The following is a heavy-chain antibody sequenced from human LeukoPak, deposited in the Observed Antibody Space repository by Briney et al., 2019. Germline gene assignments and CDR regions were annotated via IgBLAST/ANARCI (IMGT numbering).Heavy chain of an antibody. CDR3: AKGAGSIVRGGIWYFQH. CDR2: IWYDGSNK. CDR1: GFTFSSYG. Sequence: GRSLRLSCAASGFTFSSYGMHWVRQAPGKGLEWVAVIWYDGSNKYYADSVKGRFTISRDNSKNTLYLQMNSLRAEDTAVYYCAKGAGSIVRGGIWYFQHWGQGTLVTVSS. V-gene: IGHV3-33*06. J-gene: IGHJ1*01. D-gene: IGHD3-10*01.